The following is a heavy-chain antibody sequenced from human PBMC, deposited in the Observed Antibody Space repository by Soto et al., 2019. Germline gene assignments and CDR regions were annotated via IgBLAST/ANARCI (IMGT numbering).Heavy chain of an antibody. CDR3: AKAVLLWFGESRLDV. J-gene: IGHJ6*04. Sequence: GGSLRLSCAASGFTFSSYAMSWVRQAPGKGLEWVSAISGSGGSTYYADSVKGRFTISRDNSKNTLYLQMNSLRAEDTAVYYCAKAVLLWFGESRLDVWGKGTTVTVSS. V-gene: IGHV3-23*01. CDR1: GFTFSSYA. CDR2: ISGSGGST. D-gene: IGHD3-10*01.